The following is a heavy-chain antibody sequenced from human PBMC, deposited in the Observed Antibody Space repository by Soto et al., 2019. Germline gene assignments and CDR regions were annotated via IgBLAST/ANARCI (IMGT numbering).Heavy chain of an antibody. V-gene: IGHV1-69*01. CDR3: AKEAGDH. J-gene: IGHJ4*02. CDR1: GGNFNTYA. CDR2: IIPMFDIK. D-gene: IGHD3-10*01. Sequence: QLQLVQSGAEVKERGSSVKISCKTSGGNFNTYALTWVRQAPGQGLEWIGWIIPMFDIKNVAQRFQGRVTLNADDSMTTAYMEMTSLRSDDTAVYYCAKEAGDHWGQGTLVTVSS.